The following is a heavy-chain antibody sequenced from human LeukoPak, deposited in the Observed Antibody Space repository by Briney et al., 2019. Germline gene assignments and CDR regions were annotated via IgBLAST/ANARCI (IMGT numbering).Heavy chain of an antibody. Sequence: ASVKVSCKASGYTFTGYYMHWVRQAPGQGLEGMGMINPSGGSTSYAQKFQGRVTMTRDTSISTAYMELSRLRSDDTAVYYCARSPLGYSSSWYGDYYYYYMDVWGKGTTVTISS. CDR1: GYTFTGYY. CDR3: ARSPLGYSSSWYGDYYYYYMDV. D-gene: IGHD6-13*01. J-gene: IGHJ6*03. V-gene: IGHV1-2*02. CDR2: INPSGGST.